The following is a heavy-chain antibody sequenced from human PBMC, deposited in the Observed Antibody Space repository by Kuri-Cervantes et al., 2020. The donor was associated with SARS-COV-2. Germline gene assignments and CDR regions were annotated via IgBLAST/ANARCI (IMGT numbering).Heavy chain of an antibody. J-gene: IGHJ4*02. CDR2: INQSGST. CDR1: GGSFSDYY. V-gene: IGHV4-34*01. CDR3: ARGLAVAGEGSFDY. D-gene: IGHD6-13*01. Sequence: SETLSLTCAVYGGSFSDYYWSWIRQPPGKGLEWIGEINQSGSTNYNPSLKSRVTTSVDTSKNQFSLKLSSVTAADTAVYYCARGLAVAGEGSFDYWGQGTLVTVSS.